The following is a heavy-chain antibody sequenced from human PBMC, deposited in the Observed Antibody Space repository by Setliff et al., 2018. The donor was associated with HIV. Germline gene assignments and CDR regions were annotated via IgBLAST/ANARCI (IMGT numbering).Heavy chain of an antibody. D-gene: IGHD3-10*01. J-gene: IGHJ5*02. CDR3: AKSGFGVVALGINNYFDP. Sequence: PGGSLRLSCAASGFTFSGYEMNWVRQAPGKGLEWVSHISSSGSTIYYADSVKGRFTISRDNAKSTLYLQLNSLRAEDTAVYHCAKSGFGVVALGINNYFDPWGQGTLVTVSS. V-gene: IGHV3-48*03. CDR1: GFTFSGYE. CDR2: ISSSGSTI.